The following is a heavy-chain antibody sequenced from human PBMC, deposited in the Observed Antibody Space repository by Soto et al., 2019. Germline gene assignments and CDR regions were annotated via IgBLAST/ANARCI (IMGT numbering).Heavy chain of an antibody. CDR1: GFTFNDYA. Sequence: EVQLVESGGGLVQPGRSLRLSCAASGFTFNDYAMHWVRQVPGKGLEWVSGISWNSGRIGYADSVKGRFTISRDNAKKCRYLQMNSLKPEDTALYYGAKDRSGNWNYFDYWGQRSLVTVSS. V-gene: IGHV3-9*01. D-gene: IGHD1-1*01. CDR3: AKDRSGNWNYFDY. CDR2: ISWNSGRI. J-gene: IGHJ4*02.